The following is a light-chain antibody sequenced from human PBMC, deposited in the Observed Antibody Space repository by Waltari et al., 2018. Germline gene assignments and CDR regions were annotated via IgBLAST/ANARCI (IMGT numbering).Light chain of an antibody. CDR1: QNVGTS. J-gene: IGKJ4*01. CDR2: GAY. V-gene: IGKV3-15*01. Sequence: EIVVTQSPATLSMSPGERVTLSCRASQNVGTSLAWYQQKPCQTPRLPIFGAYSRASGVPARFSGGGSGTDFTLANSSLQSEDFAVYYCQQYEDWPRHGFGGGTKVQIE. CDR3: QQYEDWPRHG.